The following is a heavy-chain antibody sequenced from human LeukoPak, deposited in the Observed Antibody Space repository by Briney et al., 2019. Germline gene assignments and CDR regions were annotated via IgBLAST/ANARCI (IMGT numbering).Heavy chain of an antibody. J-gene: IGHJ4*02. CDR3: AKGVAGIAVAGTPHDY. Sequence: GGSLRLPCAASGFTFSSYGMHWVRQAPGKGLEWVAVISYDGSNKYYAGSVKGRFTISRDNSKNTLYLQMNSLRAEDTAVYYCAKGVAGIAVAGTPHDYWGQGTLVTVSS. CDR1: GFTFSSYG. V-gene: IGHV3-30*18. CDR2: ISYDGSNK. D-gene: IGHD6-19*01.